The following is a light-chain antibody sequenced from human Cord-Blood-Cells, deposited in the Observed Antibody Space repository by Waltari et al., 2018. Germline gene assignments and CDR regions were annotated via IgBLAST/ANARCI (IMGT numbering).Light chain of an antibody. CDR3: QQRSNWPPMYT. J-gene: IGKJ2*01. CDR1: QSVSSY. Sequence: EIVLTQSPATLSLSPXXRPTLSCRASQSVSSYLAWYQQNPGQAPRLLIYDASNRATGIPARFSGSGSGTDFTLTISSLEPEDFAVYYCQQRSNWPPMYTFGQGTKLEIK. CDR2: DAS. V-gene: IGKV3-11*01.